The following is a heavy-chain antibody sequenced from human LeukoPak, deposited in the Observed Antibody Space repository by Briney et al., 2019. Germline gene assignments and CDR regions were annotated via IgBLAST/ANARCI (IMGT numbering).Heavy chain of an antibody. J-gene: IGHJ4*02. CDR2: ISGSGGST. CDR3: AKPRDSGSWSSFLADY. V-gene: IGHV3-23*01. CDR1: GFTFSSYA. D-gene: IGHD6-13*01. Sequence: GGSLRLSCAASGFTFSSYAMSWVRQAPGKGLEWVSAISGSGGSTYYADSVKGRFTISRDNSKNTLYLQMNSLRAEDTAVYYCAKPRDSGSWSSFLADYWGQGTLVTVSS.